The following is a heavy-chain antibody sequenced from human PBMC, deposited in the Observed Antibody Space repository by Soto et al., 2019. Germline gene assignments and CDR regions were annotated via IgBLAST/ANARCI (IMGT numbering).Heavy chain of an antibody. CDR2: IWYDGSNK. J-gene: IGHJ4*02. CDR1: GFTFSSYG. V-gene: IGHV3-33*01. Sequence: GGSLRLSCAASGFTFSSYGMHWVRQAPGKGLEWVAVIWYDGSNKYYADSVKGRFTISRDNSKNTLYLQMNSLRAEDTAVYYCARESCSSTSCRREKWYFDYWGQGTLVTVSS. CDR3: ARESCSSTSCRREKWYFDY. D-gene: IGHD2-2*01.